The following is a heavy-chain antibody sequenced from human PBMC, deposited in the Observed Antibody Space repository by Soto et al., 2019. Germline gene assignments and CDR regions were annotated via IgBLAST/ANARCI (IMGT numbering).Heavy chain of an antibody. J-gene: IGHJ4*02. V-gene: IGHV3-30*18. Sequence: QVQLVESGGGVVQPGRSLRLSCAASGFTFSNYDMHWVRQAPGEGLEWVAVLSFDGTSKNYADSVKGRFTISRDNSKNPLFLQMNSMRTEDTAVYFCAKAFYTVRVPAAPRPHYFDFWGPGTLVTVSS. CDR2: LSFDGTSK. CDR3: AKAFYTVRVPAAPRPHYFDF. CDR1: GFTFSNYD. D-gene: IGHD2-2*01.